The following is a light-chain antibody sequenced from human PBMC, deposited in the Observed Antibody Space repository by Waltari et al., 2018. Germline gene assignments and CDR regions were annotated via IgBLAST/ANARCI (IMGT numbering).Light chain of an antibody. CDR3: QTGGHGTWV. J-gene: IGLJ3*02. CDR1: SAHSRTL. V-gene: IGLV4-69*01. Sequence: QLVLTQSPSASASLGASVKLTCTLSSAHSRTLISWHQQQPEKGPRYLMKVNSDGSHSKGDEIPDRFSGSSSGAERYLTISSLQSEDEADYYCQTGGHGTWVFGGGTKLTVL. CDR2: VNSDGSH.